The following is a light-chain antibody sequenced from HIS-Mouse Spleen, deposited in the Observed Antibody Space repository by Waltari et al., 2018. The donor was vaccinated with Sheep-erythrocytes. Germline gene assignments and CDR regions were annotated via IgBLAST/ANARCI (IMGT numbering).Light chain of an antibody. Sequence: QSALTQPRSVSGSPGQSVTISCTGTSSDVGGYNYVSWYQQHPGKAPKLMIYEVSKRPSGVPDSFSGSKSGNTASRTISGLQAEDEADYYCCSYAGSYNHVFATGTKVTVL. J-gene: IGLJ1*01. CDR3: CSYAGSYNHV. V-gene: IGLV2-11*01. CDR1: SSDVGGYNY. CDR2: EVS.